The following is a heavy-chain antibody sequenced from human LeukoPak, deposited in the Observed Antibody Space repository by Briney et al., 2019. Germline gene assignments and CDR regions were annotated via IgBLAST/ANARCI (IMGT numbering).Heavy chain of an antibody. CDR3: ARRYYDYVWGSYRQNWFDP. V-gene: IGHV4-59*01. D-gene: IGHD3-16*02. CDR2: IYYSGST. J-gene: IGHJ5*02. CDR1: GGSISSYY. Sequence: SETVSLTCTVSGGSISSYYWSWIRQPPGKGLEWIGYIYYSGSTNYNPSLKSRVTISVDTSKNQFSLKLSSVTAADTAVYYCARRYYDYVWGSYRQNWFDPWGQGTLVTVSS.